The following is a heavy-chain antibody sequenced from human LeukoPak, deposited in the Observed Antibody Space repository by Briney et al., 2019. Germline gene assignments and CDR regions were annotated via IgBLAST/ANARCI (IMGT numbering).Heavy chain of an antibody. CDR2: IEKDGSNK. CDR1: GFIFKTYG. CDR3: AKDLEQWPAVPEY. V-gene: IGHV3-30*02. D-gene: IGHD6-19*01. J-gene: IGHJ4*02. Sequence: PGGSLRLSCAASGFIFKTYGMHWVRQAPGKGLDWVAFIEKDGSNKYYADSVKGRFTVSRDNSKNRLYLQMNSLRPEETALYYCAKDLEQWPAVPEYWGQGTLVIVSS.